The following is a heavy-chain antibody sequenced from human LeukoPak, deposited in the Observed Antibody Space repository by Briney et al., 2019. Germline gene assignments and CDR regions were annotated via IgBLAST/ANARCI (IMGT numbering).Heavy chain of an antibody. CDR3: AKDLGIAVAVPYDAFDI. CDR2: IRYDGSNK. J-gene: IGHJ3*02. Sequence: GGSLRLSCAASGFTFSSYGMHWVRQAPGKGLEWVAFIRYDGSNKYYADSVKGRFTISRDNSKNTLYLQMNSLRAEDTAVYYCAKDLGIAVAVPYDAFDIWGQGTMVTVSS. V-gene: IGHV3-30*02. D-gene: IGHD6-19*01. CDR1: GFTFSSYG.